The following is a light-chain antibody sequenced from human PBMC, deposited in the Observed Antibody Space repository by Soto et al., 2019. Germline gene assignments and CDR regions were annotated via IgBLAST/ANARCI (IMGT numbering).Light chain of an antibody. CDR2: DAS. J-gene: IGKJ3*01. CDR1: QSVSSN. Sequence: ETVMTQSPATLSVSPGERPTLSCRASQSVSSNLAWYQQKPGQAPRLLIYDASTRATGILARFSVSGSGTEFTLTISSPQSEDFAVYYCQQYNTWPLTFGPGTKVDIK. V-gene: IGKV3-15*01. CDR3: QQYNTWPLT.